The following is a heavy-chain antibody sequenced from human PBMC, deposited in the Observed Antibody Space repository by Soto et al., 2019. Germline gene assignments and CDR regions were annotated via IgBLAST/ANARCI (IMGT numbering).Heavy chain of an antibody. CDR1: GGSFSSYA. Sequence: SVKVSCKDAGGSFSSYAISWVRQAPGQGLEWMGGIIPIFGTANYAQKFQGRVTITADESTSTAYMELSSLRSEDTAVYYCARARGGDWLGFDYWGQGTLVTVSS. CDR3: ARARGGDWLGFDY. J-gene: IGHJ4*02. V-gene: IGHV1-69*13. D-gene: IGHD2-21*02. CDR2: IIPIFGTA.